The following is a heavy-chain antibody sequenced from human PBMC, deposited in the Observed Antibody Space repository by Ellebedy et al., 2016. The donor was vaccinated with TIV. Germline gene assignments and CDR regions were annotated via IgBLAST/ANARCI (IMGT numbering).Heavy chain of an antibody. Sequence: ASVKVSCKASGYTFTTYAMHWVRQAPGQSLEWVGWINAGNGDTKYSQKFQGRVTITRDTSASTAYMELSRLRSDDTAVYYCARDGCSSTICYGGGRNRYYYGMDVWGQGTTVTVSS. CDR3: ARDGCSSTICYGGGRNRYYYGMDV. CDR1: GYTFTTYA. J-gene: IGHJ6*02. V-gene: IGHV1-3*01. D-gene: IGHD2-2*01. CDR2: INAGNGDT.